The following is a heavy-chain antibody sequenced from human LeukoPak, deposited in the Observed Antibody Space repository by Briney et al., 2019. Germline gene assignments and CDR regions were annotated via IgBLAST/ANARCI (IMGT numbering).Heavy chain of an antibody. D-gene: IGHD3-10*01. CDR3: ARTSGGSGSFYYYGMDV. CDR1: GFTFSSYS. CDR2: ISSSSSYI. Sequence: GGSLRLSCAASGFTFSSYSMNWVRQAPGKGLEWVSSISSSSSYIYYADSVKGRFTISRDNAKNTLYLQMNSLRAEDTAVYYCARTSGGSGSFYYYGMDVWGQGTTVTVSS. J-gene: IGHJ6*02. V-gene: IGHV3-21*01.